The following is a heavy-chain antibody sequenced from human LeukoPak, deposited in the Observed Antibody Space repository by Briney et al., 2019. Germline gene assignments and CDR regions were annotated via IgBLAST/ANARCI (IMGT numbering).Heavy chain of an antibody. D-gene: IGHD3-22*01. Sequence: GGSLRLSCAASGFTVSSNYMSWVRQAPGKGLEWVSFIYDGGSTYYADSVKGRFTISRDNAKNTLYLQMNSLRAEDTAVYYRARIGIRDYYDNSGYYYIPYWGQGTLVTVSS. CDR3: ARIGIRDYYDNSGYYYIPY. CDR1: GFTVSSNY. J-gene: IGHJ4*02. CDR2: IYDGGST. V-gene: IGHV3-66*01.